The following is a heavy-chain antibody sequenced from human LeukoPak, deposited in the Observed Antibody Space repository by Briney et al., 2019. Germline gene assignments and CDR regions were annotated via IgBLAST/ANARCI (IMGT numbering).Heavy chain of an antibody. CDR2: INWNGGST. Sequence: GGSLRLSCAASGFTFDNYGMSWVRQAPGKGLEWVSGINWNGGSTGYADSVKGRFTISRDNAKNSLYLQMNSLRAEDTALYYCARLGRETGYSSGWHYYYYYYMDVWGKGTTVTVSS. V-gene: IGHV3-20*04. D-gene: IGHD6-19*01. CDR3: ARLGRETGYSSGWHYYYYYYMDV. CDR1: GFTFDNYG. J-gene: IGHJ6*03.